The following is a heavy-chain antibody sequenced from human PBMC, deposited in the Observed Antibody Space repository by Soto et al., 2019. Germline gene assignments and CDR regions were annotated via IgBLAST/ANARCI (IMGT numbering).Heavy chain of an antibody. D-gene: IGHD3-10*01. CDR2: LSSDGTT. J-gene: IGHJ4*02. CDR3: RGWFAELGTDY. CDR1: RVTVTNRE. V-gene: IGHV3-66*01. Sequence: EVQLEESGGGLVQPGGSLRLSCTASRVTVTNREMSWIRLVPGKGLEWVSVLSSDGTTYYADSVKGRFTFSRDTSKNTVYLQLNSLRAEDTAIYYCRGWFAELGTDYWGQGTLVTVSS.